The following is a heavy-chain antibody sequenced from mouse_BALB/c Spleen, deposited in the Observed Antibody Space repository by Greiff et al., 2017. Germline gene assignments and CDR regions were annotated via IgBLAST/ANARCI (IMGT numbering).Heavy chain of an antibody. V-gene: IGHV1-4*01. Sequence: QVQLQPSGAELARPGASVKMSCKASGYTFTSYTMPWVKQRPGQGLEWIGYINPSSGYTNYNQKFKDKATLTADKSSSTAYMQLSSLTSEDSAVYYCARRGHYAMDYWGQGTSVTVSS. CDR3: ARRGHYAMDY. CDR2: INPSSGYT. J-gene: IGHJ4*01. CDR1: GYTFTSYT.